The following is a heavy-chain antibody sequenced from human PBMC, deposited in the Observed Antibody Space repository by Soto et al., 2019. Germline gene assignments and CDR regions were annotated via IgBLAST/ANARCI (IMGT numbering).Heavy chain of an antibody. D-gene: IGHD4-17*01. CDR3: ARLYGASVNYFDH. V-gene: IGHV4-31*03. CDR2: IYYSGTP. CDR1: GGSISSGGYY. J-gene: IGHJ4*02. Sequence: SETLSLTCTVSGGSISSGGYYWNWIRQHPGTGLEWIAYIYYSGTPYYNPSLKSRLTISVDTSKNQFSLNLNSVTAADTAVYYCARLYGASVNYFDHWGPGTLVTVSS.